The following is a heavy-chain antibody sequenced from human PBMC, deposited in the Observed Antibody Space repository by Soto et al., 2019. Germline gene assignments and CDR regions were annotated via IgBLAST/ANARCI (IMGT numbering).Heavy chain of an antibody. D-gene: IGHD3-10*01. CDR2: ISYDGNSK. CDR3: ANEGLESISGYFDY. J-gene: IGHJ4*02. V-gene: IGHV3-30*18. Sequence: QVQLVESGGGVVKPGGSLRLSCAASGFTLSSSGMHWVRQAPGKGLEWVALISYDGNSKYYADSVKGRFTISRDNSKNTLFLQMNSLRAEDTVVYYCANEGLESISGYFDYWGQGTLVTVAS. CDR1: GFTLSSSG.